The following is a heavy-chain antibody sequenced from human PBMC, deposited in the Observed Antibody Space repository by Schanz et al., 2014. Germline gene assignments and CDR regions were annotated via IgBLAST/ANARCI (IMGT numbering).Heavy chain of an antibody. V-gene: IGHV3-23*01. D-gene: IGHD1-1*01. J-gene: IGHJ5*01. CDR1: GFTFSAYA. CDR2: ISASGGST. Sequence: EVQLLESGGGLVQPGGSLRLSCAASGFTFSAYAMTWVRQIPGKGLEWVSAISASGGSTYYADSVKGRFTISRDNSKNTLYLQMKSLRAEDTAVYYCTRDVRLDRRGNWFDSWGQGTLVTASS. CDR3: TRDVRLDRRGNWFDS.